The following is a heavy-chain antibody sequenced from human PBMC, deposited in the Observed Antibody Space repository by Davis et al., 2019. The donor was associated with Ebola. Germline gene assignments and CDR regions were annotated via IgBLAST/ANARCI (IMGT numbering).Heavy chain of an antibody. CDR3: ARGAIAASGNPHLGH. CDR1: GYSFTRYY. CDR2: INPSGDGK. J-gene: IGHJ4*02. D-gene: IGHD6-13*01. Sequence: AASVKVSCKASGYSFTRYYMHWVRQAPGQGLEWMGVINPSGDGKTYAQKFQGRVLLTTDTSTSTAYMELRSLTSDDTAVYYCARGAIAASGNPHLGHWGQGTLVTVSS. V-gene: IGHV1-46*01.